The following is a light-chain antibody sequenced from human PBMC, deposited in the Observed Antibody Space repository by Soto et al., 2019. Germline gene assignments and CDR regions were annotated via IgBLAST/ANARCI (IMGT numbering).Light chain of an antibody. J-gene: IGKJ4*02. V-gene: IGKV1-39*01. CDR3: QQSYSTPLM. CDR2: AAS. Sequence: DIQMTQSPSFLSASVGDRVTITCRASQSINSYLNWYQQQPGKAPKLLIYAASFLQSEVPSRFRGSGSGTDFTLSISSLQPEDFATYYCQQSYSTPLMFGGGTKVEIK. CDR1: QSINSY.